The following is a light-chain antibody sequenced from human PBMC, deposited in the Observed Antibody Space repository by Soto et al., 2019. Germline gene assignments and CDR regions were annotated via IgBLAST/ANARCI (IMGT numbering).Light chain of an antibody. CDR3: QQYYTYPYT. CDR2: KAS. Sequence: DIQMTQSPSTLSASVGDRVTITCRASQSIRSWLAWYQQNPRKAPKLLIYKASSLESGVPSRFSGSGSGTEFTLTISSLQPDDFATYYCQQYYTYPYTFGQGTKLEIK. V-gene: IGKV1-5*03. J-gene: IGKJ2*01. CDR1: QSIRSW.